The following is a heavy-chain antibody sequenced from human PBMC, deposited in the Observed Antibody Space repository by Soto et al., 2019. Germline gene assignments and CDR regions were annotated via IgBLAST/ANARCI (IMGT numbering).Heavy chain of an antibody. V-gene: IGHV4-59*01. CDR1: GGSISSYY. D-gene: IGHD6-19*01. J-gene: IGHJ4*02. CDR2: IYYSGST. CDR3: ARSIAVAGPLDY. Sequence: SETLSLTCTVSGGSISSYYWSWIRQPPGKGLEWIGYIYYSGSTNYNPSLKSRVTISVDTSKNQFSLKLSSVTAADTAVYYCARSIAVAGPLDYWGQGTLVTVSS.